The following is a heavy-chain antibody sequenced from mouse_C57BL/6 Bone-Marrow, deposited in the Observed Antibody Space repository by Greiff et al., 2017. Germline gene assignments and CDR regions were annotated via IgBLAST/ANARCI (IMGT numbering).Heavy chain of an antibody. D-gene: IGHD1-1*01. CDR1: GYSFTDYN. CDR2: INPNYGTT. Sequence: EVQLQQSGAELMKPGASVKLSCKASGYSFTDYNMNWVKQSNGKSLEWIGVINPNYGTTSCNQKFKGKDTLTVDQSSSTAYMQLNSLTSEDSAVDDCASVSSSHWYFDVWGTGTTVTVSS. V-gene: IGHV1-39*01. CDR3: ASVSSSHWYFDV. J-gene: IGHJ1*03.